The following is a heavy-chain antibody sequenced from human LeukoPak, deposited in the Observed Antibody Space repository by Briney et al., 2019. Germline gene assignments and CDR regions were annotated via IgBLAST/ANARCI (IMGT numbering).Heavy chain of an antibody. V-gene: IGHV1-69*02. Sequence: SVKISCKASGGTFSSYTISWVRQAPGQGLEWMGRIIPILGIANYAQKFQGRVTITADKSTSTAYMELSSLRSEDTAVYYCARRYCSSTSCYTGFDYWGQGTLVTVSS. J-gene: IGHJ4*02. CDR3: ARRYCSSTSCYTGFDY. CDR1: GGTFSSYT. D-gene: IGHD2-2*02. CDR2: IIPILGIA.